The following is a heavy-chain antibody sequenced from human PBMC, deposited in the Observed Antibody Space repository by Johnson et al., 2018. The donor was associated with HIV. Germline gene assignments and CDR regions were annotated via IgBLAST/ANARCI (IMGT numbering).Heavy chain of an antibody. CDR2: VSGRGGST. V-gene: IGHV3-23*04. CDR1: GFTFSNYA. Sequence: VQLVESGGGLVQPDKSLRLSCVASGFTFSNYAMSWVRQALGKGLEWVSGVSGRGGSTYYADSVKGRFTISQDNAKNKLYLQMNSLRAEDTALYYCSKDMTYSSDWSDALEVGGQGTIVSVSS. J-gene: IGHJ3*01. CDR3: SKDMTYSSDWSDALEV. D-gene: IGHD6-19*01.